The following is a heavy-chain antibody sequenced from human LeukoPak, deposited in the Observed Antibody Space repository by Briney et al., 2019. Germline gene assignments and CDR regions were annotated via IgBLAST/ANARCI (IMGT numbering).Heavy chain of an antibody. CDR3: ASPGYSSSGNWFDP. V-gene: IGHV1-2*02. CDR2: INPNSGGT. D-gene: IGHD6-13*01. J-gene: IGHJ5*02. Sequence: ASVKVSCKASGYTFTGYYMNWVRQAPGQGLEWMGWINPNSGGTNYAQKFQGRVTMTRDTSISTAYMELSRLRSDDTAVYYCASPGYSSSGNWFDPWGQGTLVTVSS. CDR1: GYTFTGYY.